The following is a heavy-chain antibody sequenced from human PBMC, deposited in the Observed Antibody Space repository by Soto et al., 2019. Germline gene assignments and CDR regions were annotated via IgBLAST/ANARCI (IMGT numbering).Heavy chain of an antibody. V-gene: IGHV4-59*01. CDR2: IYYSGST. CDR1: GGSISSYY. Sequence: SETLSLTCTVSGGSISSYYWSWIRQPPGKGLEWIGYIYYSGSTNYNPSLKSRVTISVDASKNQFSLKLSSVTAADTAVYYCARCCDYIWGSYWQIKYFDYWGQGTLVTVSS. CDR3: ARCCDYIWGSYWQIKYFDY. J-gene: IGHJ4*02. D-gene: IGHD3-16*01.